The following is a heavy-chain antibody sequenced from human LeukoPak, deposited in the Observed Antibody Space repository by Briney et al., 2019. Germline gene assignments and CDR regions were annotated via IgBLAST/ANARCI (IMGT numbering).Heavy chain of an antibody. CDR3: ARWYGSGSYHTNYYYYGMDV. CDR2: IYHTGTT. Sequence: SETLSLTCAVSGGSICNVNWWSWVRQPPGKGLEWIGEIYHTGTTNYNPSLKSRVTISVDKSKNHFSLKVSSVTAADTAVYYCARWYGSGSYHTNYYYYGMDVWGKGTTVSVSS. CDR1: GGSICNVNW. D-gene: IGHD3-10*01. V-gene: IGHV4-4*02. J-gene: IGHJ6*04.